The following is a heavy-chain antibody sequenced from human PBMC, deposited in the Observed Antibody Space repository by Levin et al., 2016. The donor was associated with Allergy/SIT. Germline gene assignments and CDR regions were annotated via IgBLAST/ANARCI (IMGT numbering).Heavy chain of an antibody. J-gene: IGHJ6*02. Sequence: WIRQPPGKGLEWVSVIYSGGSTYYADSVKGRFTISRDNSKNTLYLQMNSLRAEDTAVYYCAKDDDYDHAGGMDVWGQGTTVTVSS. V-gene: IGHV3-53*05. CDR2: IYSGGST. D-gene: IGHD4-17*01. CDR3: AKDDDYDHAGGMDV.